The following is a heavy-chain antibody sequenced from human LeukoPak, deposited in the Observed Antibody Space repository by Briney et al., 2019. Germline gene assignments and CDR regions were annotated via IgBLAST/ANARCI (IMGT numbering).Heavy chain of an antibody. CDR1: EFTFSSYG. D-gene: IGHD4/OR15-4a*01. V-gene: IGHV3-30*03. J-gene: IGHJ4*02. CDR3: ARRAGAYSHPYDY. Sequence: GGSLRLSCAASEFTFSSYGMHWVRQAPGKGLDWVAVISYDGSSKDYADSVKGRFTISRDNSKNTLYLQMNSLRAEDTAVYYCARRAGAYSHPYDYWGQGTLVTVSS. CDR2: ISYDGSSK.